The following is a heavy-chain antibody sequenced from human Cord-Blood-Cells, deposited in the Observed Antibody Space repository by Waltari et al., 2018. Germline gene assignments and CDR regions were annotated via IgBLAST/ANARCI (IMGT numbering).Heavy chain of an antibody. J-gene: IGHJ4*02. V-gene: IGHV4-34*01. CDR1: GGSFSGYY. D-gene: IGHD3-16*01. CDR2: SNQRGRT. CDR3: ARRAFAVYYFDY. Sequence: QVQLQQWGAGLLKPSETLSLTCAVYGGSFSGYYWSWIRQPPGKGRGWIGESNQRGRTTYHPSRKSRVTLSEDTSKNQFSLKLSAVTAADTAVYYCARRAFAVYYFDYWGQGTLVTVSS.